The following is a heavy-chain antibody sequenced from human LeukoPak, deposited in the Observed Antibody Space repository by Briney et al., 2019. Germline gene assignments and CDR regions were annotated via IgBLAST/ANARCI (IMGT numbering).Heavy chain of an antibody. D-gene: IGHD1-26*01. Sequence: PGGSLRLSCAASGFSFTSYAMSWVRQAPGKGLEWVSGINGGGDKTYYRDSVKGRITISRDNSKNTLYLQMNSLRAEDTAIYYCARESSGSYFRNWGQGTLVIVSS. CDR3: ARESSGSYFRN. V-gene: IGHV3-23*01. J-gene: IGHJ1*01. CDR2: INGGGDKT. CDR1: GFSFTSYA.